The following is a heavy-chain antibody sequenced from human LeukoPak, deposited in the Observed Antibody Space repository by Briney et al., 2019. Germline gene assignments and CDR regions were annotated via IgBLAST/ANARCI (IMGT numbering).Heavy chain of an antibody. Sequence: GGSLRLSCAASEFSVGSNYMTWVRQAPGKGLEWVSLIYSGGSTYYADSVKGRFTIYSDNYKNTLYLQVNGPRDEDTAVYYCAMGPSGYYNPGGQGTLVTVSS. J-gene: IGHJ4*02. D-gene: IGHD5-12*01. CDR1: EFSVGSNY. CDR3: AMGPSGYYNP. CDR2: IYSGGST. V-gene: IGHV3-66*01.